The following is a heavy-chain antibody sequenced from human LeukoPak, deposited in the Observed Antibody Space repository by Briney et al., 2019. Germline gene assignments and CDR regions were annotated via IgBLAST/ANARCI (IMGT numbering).Heavy chain of an antibody. CDR2: IYSAGST. D-gene: IGHD4-17*01. Sequence: GGSLRLSCAASEFTVNNNYMSWVRQAPGKGLEWVSTIYSAGSTNYADSVKGRFTISGDNSKNTMYLQMNSLRAEDTAVYYCAGGLRPGLIDYWGQGTLVTVSS. CDR3: AGGLRPGLIDY. V-gene: IGHV3-53*01. J-gene: IGHJ4*02. CDR1: EFTVNNNY.